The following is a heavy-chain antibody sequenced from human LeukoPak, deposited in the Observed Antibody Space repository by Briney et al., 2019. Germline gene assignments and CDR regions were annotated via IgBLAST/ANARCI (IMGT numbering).Heavy chain of an antibody. J-gene: IGHJ6*03. CDR2: ISWNRDYI. V-gene: IGHV3-9*01. D-gene: IGHD1-26*01. CDR3: ARDPYSGNYGPYYYYYMDV. CDR1: GFTFDDYA. Sequence: GGSLRLSCAASGFTFDDYAMHWVRQVPGKGLEWVSGISWNRDYIGYADSVKGRFTISRDNARNSLYLQMNGLRPEDTAVYYCARDPYSGNYGPYYYYYMDVWGKGTTVTISS.